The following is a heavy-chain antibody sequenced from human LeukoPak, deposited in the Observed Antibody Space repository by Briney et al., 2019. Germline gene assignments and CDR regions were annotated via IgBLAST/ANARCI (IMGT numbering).Heavy chain of an antibody. Sequence: GESLKISCQGSGYSFTSYWTGWVRQMPGKGLEWMGIIYPGDSDTRYSPSFQGQVTISADKSISTAYLQWSNLKASDTAMYYCARQAVPVAKYFQHWGQGTLVTVYS. CDR2: IYPGDSDT. D-gene: IGHD2-2*01. CDR1: GYSFTSYW. CDR3: ARQAVPVAKYFQH. V-gene: IGHV5-51*01. J-gene: IGHJ1*01.